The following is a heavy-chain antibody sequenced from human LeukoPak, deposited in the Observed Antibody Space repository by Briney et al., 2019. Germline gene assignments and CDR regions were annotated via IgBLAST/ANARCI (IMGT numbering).Heavy chain of an antibody. J-gene: IGHJ5*02. Sequence: PGGSLRLSCAASGVTFSSYAMSWVRQAPGKGLEWVSAISGSGGSTYYADSVKGRFTISRDNSKNTLYLQMNSLRAEDTAVYYCAKEFGYGSGSYYNVLNWFDPWGQGTLVTVSS. CDR2: ISGSGGST. CDR3: AKEFGYGSGSYYNVLNWFDP. CDR1: GVTFSSYA. D-gene: IGHD3-10*01. V-gene: IGHV3-23*01.